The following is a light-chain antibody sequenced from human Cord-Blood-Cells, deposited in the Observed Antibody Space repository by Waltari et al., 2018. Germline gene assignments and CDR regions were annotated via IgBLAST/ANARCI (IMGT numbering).Light chain of an antibody. V-gene: IGLV2-14*01. J-gene: IGLJ2*01. Sequence: QPALTQPASVSGSPGQSITIPCTGTSSDVGGYNYVPWYQQHPGNAPKLMIYEVSNRPSGVSNRFSGSKSGNTASLTISGLQAEDEADYYCSSYTSSSTLVFGGGTKLTVL. CDR3: SSYTSSSTLV. CDR1: SSDVGGYNY. CDR2: EVS.